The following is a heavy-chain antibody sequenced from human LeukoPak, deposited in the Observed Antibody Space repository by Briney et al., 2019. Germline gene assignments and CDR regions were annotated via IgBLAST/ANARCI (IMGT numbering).Heavy chain of an antibody. CDR1: GFTFSSYY. CDR2: ISSRASDI. D-gene: IGHD4-23*01. Sequence: GGSLRLSCAASGFTFSSYYVNWVRQAPGKGLEWVSSISSRASDIYYADSVKGRITISRDNTKNSLYLQMNSLRAEDTAVYYCARSYGGNNYFDYWGQGTLVTVSS. J-gene: IGHJ4*02. V-gene: IGHV3-21*01. CDR3: ARSYGGNNYFDY.